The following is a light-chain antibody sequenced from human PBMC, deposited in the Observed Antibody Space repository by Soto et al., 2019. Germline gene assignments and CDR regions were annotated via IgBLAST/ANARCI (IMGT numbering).Light chain of an antibody. Sequence: QSALTQPASVSGYPGQSITISCTGRSSDVGGYNYVSWYQQHPGKAPKFMIYEVSRRPSGVSNRFSGSKSGNTASLTVSGLQAEDEADYYCCSYAGSSTYVFGTGTKVTVL. J-gene: IGLJ1*01. V-gene: IGLV2-23*02. CDR3: CSYAGSSTYV. CDR1: SSDVGGYNY. CDR2: EVS.